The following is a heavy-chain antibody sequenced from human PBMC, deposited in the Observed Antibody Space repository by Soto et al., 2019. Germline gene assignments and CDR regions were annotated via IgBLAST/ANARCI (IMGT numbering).Heavy chain of an antibody. CDR1: GESFSGYY. CDR3: GRLEGLATISYYFDY. Sequence: SETLSLTCAVYGESFSGYYWSWIRQPPGKGLEWIGGVNHSGNTYYNPSLESRVTISVDKSKNQFSLKLMSLSAADTAVYYCGRLEGLATISYYFDYWGQGALVTVSS. V-gene: IGHV4-34*01. CDR2: VNHSGNT. D-gene: IGHD3-9*01. J-gene: IGHJ4*02.